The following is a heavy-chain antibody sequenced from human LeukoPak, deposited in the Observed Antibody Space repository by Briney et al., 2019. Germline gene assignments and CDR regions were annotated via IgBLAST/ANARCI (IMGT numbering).Heavy chain of an antibody. CDR2: ITSFGSDI. J-gene: IGHJ6*03. D-gene: IGHD3-3*01. CDR3: ARAHDFWSGYGGNYMDV. V-gene: IGHV3-21*01. CDR1: GFSFRTHR. Sequence: PGGSLRLSCAASGFSFRTHRMKWVRQAPGKGLEWVSSITSFGSDIYYADSVKGRFTISRDDGKNSLYLQMNSLGAEDSAVYYCARAHDFWSGYGGNYMDVWGKGTTVTVSS.